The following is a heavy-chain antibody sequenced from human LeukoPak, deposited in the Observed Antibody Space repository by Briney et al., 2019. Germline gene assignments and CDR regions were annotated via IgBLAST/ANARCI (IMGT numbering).Heavy chain of an antibody. CDR2: IYSGGST. D-gene: IGHD6-13*01. CDR3: ARLAAASRMDV. J-gene: IGHJ6*04. CDR1: GFTVSSNY. Sequence: GGSLRLSCAASGFTVSSNYMSWVRQAPGKGLEWVSVIYSGGSTYYADSVKGRFTISRDNSKNTLYLQMNSLRAEDTAVYYCARLAAASRMDVWSKGTTVTVSS. V-gene: IGHV3-53*01.